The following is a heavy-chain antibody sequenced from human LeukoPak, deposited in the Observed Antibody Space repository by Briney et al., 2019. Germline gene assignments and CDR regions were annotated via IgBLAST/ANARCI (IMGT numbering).Heavy chain of an antibody. CDR3: ARGGYTSGWPDYHYYMDV. CDR2: MYTSEST. D-gene: IGHD6-19*01. Sequence: SETLSLTCTVSGDSISSYYWSWIRQPAGKGLEWIGRMYTSESTNYNPSLKSRVTMSVDTSKNQFSLTLRSVIAADTAVYFCARGGYTSGWPDYHYYMDVWGKGTTVTISS. J-gene: IGHJ6*03. CDR1: GDSISSYY. V-gene: IGHV4-4*07.